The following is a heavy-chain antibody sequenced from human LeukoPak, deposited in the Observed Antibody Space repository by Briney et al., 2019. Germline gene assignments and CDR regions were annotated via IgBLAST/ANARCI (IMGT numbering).Heavy chain of an antibody. Sequence: GGSLRLSCAASGFTFSSYSMNWVRQAPGKGLEWVSYISSSSSTIYYADSVKGRFTISRDNAKNSLYLQMNSLGAEDTAVYYCARGGRRGWFDPWGQGTLVTVSS. V-gene: IGHV3-48*01. D-gene: IGHD1-14*01. CDR1: GFTFSSYS. CDR2: ISSSSSTI. J-gene: IGHJ5*02. CDR3: ARGGRRGWFDP.